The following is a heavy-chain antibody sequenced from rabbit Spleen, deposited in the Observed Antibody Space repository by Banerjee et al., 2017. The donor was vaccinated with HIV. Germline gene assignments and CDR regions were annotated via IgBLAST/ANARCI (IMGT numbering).Heavy chain of an antibody. D-gene: IGHD1-1*01. J-gene: IGHJ6*01. CDR2: INTYTVKS. V-gene: IGHV1S45*01. CDR3: ARDTSSSFSSYGMDL. Sequence: EQLEESGGGLVKPEGSLTLTCKASGVSLNDKDVMCWVRQAPGKGLEWIACINTYTVKSVYASWATGRFTFSRTSSTTVTLQMTSLTAADTAAYFCARDTSSSFSSYGMDLWGPGTLVTVS. CDR1: GVSLNDKDV.